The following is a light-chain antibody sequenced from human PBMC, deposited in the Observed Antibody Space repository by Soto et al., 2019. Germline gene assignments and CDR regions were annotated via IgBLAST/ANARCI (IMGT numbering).Light chain of an antibody. CDR1: QSVNDR. CDR3: QLYNDWPLT. CDR2: DAS. J-gene: IGKJ4*01. V-gene: IGKV3D-15*01. Sequence: EIVMTQSPATLSVSPGERATLSCRASQSVNDRLAWYQQNPGQPPRLLIYDASTGATGIPPRFSGTGSGTEFTLTSSSRQSLDFVVYYCQLYNDWPLTFGGGTKVEIK.